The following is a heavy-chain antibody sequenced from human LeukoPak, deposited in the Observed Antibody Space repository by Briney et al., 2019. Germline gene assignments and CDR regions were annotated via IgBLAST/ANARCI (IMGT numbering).Heavy chain of an antibody. CDR3: TTGGYRYGDDY. Sequence: GGSLRLSCAASGFTFNNAWMNWVRQAPGKGLEWVGRFKSKTDGGTIDYAAPVKGRFTISRDDSKNTLYLQMNSLKTEDAAVYYCTTGGYRYGDDYWGQGTLVTVSS. CDR1: GFTFNNAW. V-gene: IGHV3-15*07. J-gene: IGHJ4*02. CDR2: FKSKTDGGTI. D-gene: IGHD5-18*01.